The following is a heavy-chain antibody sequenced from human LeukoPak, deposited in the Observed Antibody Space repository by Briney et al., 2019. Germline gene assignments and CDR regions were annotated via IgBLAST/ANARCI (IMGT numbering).Heavy chain of an antibody. Sequence: PGGSLRLSCAASGFTFSSYSMDWVRQAPGKGLEWVSYISSSSSTIYYADSVKGRFTISRDNAKNSLYLQMNSLRAEDTAVYYCAREYRLYYFDYWGQGTLVTVSS. D-gene: IGHD3-16*02. CDR2: ISSSSSTI. V-gene: IGHV3-48*04. CDR1: GFTFSSYS. CDR3: AREYRLYYFDY. J-gene: IGHJ4*02.